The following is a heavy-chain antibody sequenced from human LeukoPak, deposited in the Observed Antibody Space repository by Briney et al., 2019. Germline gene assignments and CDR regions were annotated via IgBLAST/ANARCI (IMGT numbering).Heavy chain of an antibody. J-gene: IGHJ4*02. V-gene: IGHV1-69*05. Sequence: SVKVSCKASGGSFSHGYGVSWVRQAPGQGLEWMGGILTSFGRGNYPQKFQGRITITMDTSASTAYMELSSLRSEDTALYYCVRSARDPLNFDYWGQGTLVTVSS. CDR1: GGSFSHGYG. D-gene: IGHD5-24*01. CDR3: VRSARDPLNFDY. CDR2: ILTSFGRG.